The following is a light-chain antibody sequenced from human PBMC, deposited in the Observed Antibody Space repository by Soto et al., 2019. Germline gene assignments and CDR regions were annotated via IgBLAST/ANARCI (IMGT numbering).Light chain of an antibody. V-gene: IGKV3D-15*01. Sequence: EVMMTQSPATLSVSPGERATLSCRASQSVSRNLAWYQQRPGQAPRLLLYGVSTRATGIPDRFSGSGSGTEFTLTISSMQSEDFAIYYCQQYNDWPRTFGPGTKVDFK. CDR1: QSVSRN. CDR3: QQYNDWPRT. CDR2: GVS. J-gene: IGKJ3*01.